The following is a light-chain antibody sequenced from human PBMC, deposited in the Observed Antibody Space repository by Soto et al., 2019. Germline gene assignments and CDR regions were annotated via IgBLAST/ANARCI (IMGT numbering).Light chain of an antibody. CDR3: QQYYSYPQLT. V-gene: IGKV1-8*01. CDR1: QGISSY. Sequence: AIRMTQSPSSLSASTGDRVTITCRASQGISSYLAWYQQKPGKAPKLLIYAASTLQSGVPSRFSGSGSGTDFTLTIGCLQSEDFATYYCQQYYSYPQLTFGGGTKVEIK. J-gene: IGKJ4*01. CDR2: AAS.